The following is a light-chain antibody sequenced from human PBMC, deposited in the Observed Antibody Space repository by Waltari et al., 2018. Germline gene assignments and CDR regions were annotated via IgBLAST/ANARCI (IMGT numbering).Light chain of an antibody. CDR1: QSISSW. Sequence: DIQMTQSPSTLSASVGDRVTITCRASQSISSWLAWYQQKPGKAPKLLIYAASTLETGVPSRFSGSGSGTEFTLRISSLQPDDFATYYCQQYNTYHYTFGQGTKLEIK. V-gene: IGKV1-5*03. J-gene: IGKJ2*01. CDR3: QQYNTYHYT. CDR2: AAS.